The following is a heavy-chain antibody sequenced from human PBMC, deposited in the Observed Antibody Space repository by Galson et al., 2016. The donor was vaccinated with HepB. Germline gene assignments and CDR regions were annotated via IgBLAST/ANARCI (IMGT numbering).Heavy chain of an antibody. J-gene: IGHJ6*02. D-gene: IGHD2-21*02. V-gene: IGHV3-72*01. Sequence: SLRLSCAASGFSFSDHFMDWVRQAPGKGLEWVGRSTIKASGYTTEYAASVKGRFTNSRDDSKNSLYLQMNSLKTEDTAVYYCRGYRYFYGMEVWGQGTTVTVSS. CDR3: RGYRYFYGMEV. CDR1: GFSFSDHF. CDR2: STIKASGYTT.